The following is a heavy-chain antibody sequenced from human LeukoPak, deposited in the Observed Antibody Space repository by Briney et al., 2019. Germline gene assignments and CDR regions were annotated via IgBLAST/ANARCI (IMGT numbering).Heavy chain of an antibody. J-gene: IGHJ4*02. D-gene: IGHD2-21*02. Sequence: GGSRRLSCAASGFTFSNYWMSWVRQAPGKGLEWVANIKEDGSEKYYVDSVKGRFTISRDNAKNSLYLQMDSLRAEDTAVYYCARDGRRVAYCGDDCSWGHYWGQGTLVTVSS. CDR1: GFTFSNYW. V-gene: IGHV3-7*01. CDR3: ARDGRRVAYCGDDCSWGHY. CDR2: IKEDGSEK.